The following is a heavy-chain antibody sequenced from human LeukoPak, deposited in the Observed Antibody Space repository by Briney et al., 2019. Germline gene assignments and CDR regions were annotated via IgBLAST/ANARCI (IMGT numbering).Heavy chain of an antibody. CDR2: IYSGGST. CDR1: GFTVSSNY. V-gene: IGHV3-53*01. CDR3: ARSAVGDITGTNYYYYYMDV. D-gene: IGHD1-20*01. J-gene: IGHJ6*03. Sequence: GGPLRLSCAASGFTVSSNYMSWVRQAPGKGLEWVSVIYSGGSTYYADSVKGRFTISRDNSKNTLYLQTNSLRAEDTAVYYCARSAVGDITGTNYYYYYMDVWGKGTTVTVSS.